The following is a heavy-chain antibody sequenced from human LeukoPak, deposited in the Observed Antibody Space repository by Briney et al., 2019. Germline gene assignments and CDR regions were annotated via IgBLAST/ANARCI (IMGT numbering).Heavy chain of an antibody. Sequence: GGSLRLSCAASGFTFSSYSMNWVRQAPGKGLEWVANIKQDGSEKYYVDSVKGRFTISRDNAKNSLYLQMNSLRADDTALYYCVKDLTTVTTQGDYWGQGTLVTVSS. CDR2: IKQDGSEK. V-gene: IGHV3-7*01. J-gene: IGHJ4*02. CDR1: GFTFSSYS. CDR3: VKDLTTVTTQGDY. D-gene: IGHD4-17*01.